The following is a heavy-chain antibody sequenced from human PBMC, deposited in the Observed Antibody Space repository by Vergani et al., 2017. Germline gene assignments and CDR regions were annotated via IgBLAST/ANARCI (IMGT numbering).Heavy chain of an antibody. D-gene: IGHD6-13*01. J-gene: IGHJ4*02. Sequence: QVQLQQWGAGLLKPSETLSLTCAVSGGSFSGYYWSWIRQPPGKGLEWIGEINHSGSTNYNPSLKSRVTISVDTSKNQFSLKLSSVTAADTAVYYCARRRAAAGTRGLYFDYWGQGTLVTVSS. CDR1: GGSFSGYY. CDR2: INHSGST. V-gene: IGHV4-34*01. CDR3: ARRRAAAGTRGLYFDY.